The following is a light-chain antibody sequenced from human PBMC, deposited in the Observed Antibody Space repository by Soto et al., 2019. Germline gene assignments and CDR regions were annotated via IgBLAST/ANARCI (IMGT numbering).Light chain of an antibody. J-gene: IGKJ1*01. CDR2: DAS. Sequence: EFVLTQSPGTLSLSPGERATLSCRASQSVSSWLAWYQQKSGQAPRLLIYDASTRATGIPDRFSGSGSGTDFTLTISRLEPEDFAMYYCQQYGSTLRTFGQGTKVDI. CDR1: QSVSSW. V-gene: IGKV3-20*01. CDR3: QQYGSTLRT.